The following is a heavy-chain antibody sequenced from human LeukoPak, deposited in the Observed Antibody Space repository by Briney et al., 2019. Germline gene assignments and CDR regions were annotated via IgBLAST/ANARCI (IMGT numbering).Heavy chain of an antibody. V-gene: IGHV4-38-2*01. J-gene: IGHJ4*02. CDR1: GYSISSGYY. CDR2: IYHSGST. D-gene: IGHD2-15*01. CDR3: ARVVVVVAAREYYFDY. Sequence: SETLSLICAVSGYSISSGYYWGWIRQPPGKGLEWIGSIYHSGSTYYNPSLRSRVTISVDTSKNQFSLKLSSVTAADTAVYYCARVVVVVAAREYYFDYWGQGTLVTVSS.